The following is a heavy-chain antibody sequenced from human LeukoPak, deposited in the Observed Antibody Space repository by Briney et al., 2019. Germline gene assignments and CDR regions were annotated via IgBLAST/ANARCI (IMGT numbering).Heavy chain of an antibody. D-gene: IGHD3-22*01. V-gene: IGHV3-21*01. CDR2: IXSSSSYI. CDR1: GXXXXXXS. Sequence: GGSLRLSCAAXGXXXXXXSXXXXXXAXGXXLXXVXSIXSSSSYIYYADSVKGRFTISRDNAKNSLYLHMNTLRAEXTAVYYCARVPSGYNAFDIWGQGTMVTVSS. J-gene: IGHJ3*02. CDR3: ARVPSGYNAFDI.